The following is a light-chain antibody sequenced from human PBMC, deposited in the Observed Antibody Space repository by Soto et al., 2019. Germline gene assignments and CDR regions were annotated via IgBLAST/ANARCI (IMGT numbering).Light chain of an antibody. CDR1: SSDVGNYNY. J-gene: IGLJ1*01. CDR2: DVS. V-gene: IGLV2-11*01. Sequence: QSVLTQPRSVSGSPGQSVTISCTGTSSDVGNYNYVSWYRQHPGKAPKLMISDVSKRPSGVPDRFSGSNSGNTASLTISGLQAEDEADYYCCSYAGSATYVFGSATKVTVL. CDR3: CSYAGSATYV.